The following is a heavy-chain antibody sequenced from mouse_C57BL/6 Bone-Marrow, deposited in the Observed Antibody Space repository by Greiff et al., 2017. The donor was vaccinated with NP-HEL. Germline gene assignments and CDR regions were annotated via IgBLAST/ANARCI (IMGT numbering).Heavy chain of an antibody. Sequence: QVQLQQPGAELVKPGASMKVSCKASGYTFTSYWMHWVKQRPGQGLEWIGRIHPSDSDTNYNQKFKGKATLTVDKSSSTAYMQLSSLTSEDSAVYYCAIEYYGSSRYWYFEVWGTGTTVTVSS. J-gene: IGHJ1*03. CDR1: GYTFTSYW. CDR3: AIEYYGSSRYWYFEV. V-gene: IGHV1-74*01. CDR2: IHPSDSDT. D-gene: IGHD1-1*01.